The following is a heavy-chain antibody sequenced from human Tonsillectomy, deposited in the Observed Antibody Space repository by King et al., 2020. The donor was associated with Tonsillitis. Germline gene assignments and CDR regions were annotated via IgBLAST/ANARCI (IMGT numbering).Heavy chain of an antibody. Sequence: DVQLVESGGGLIQPGSSLRLSCAASGFTVSSNYMSWVRQAPGKGLEWVSVIYSGGSTNYADSVKGRFTISRDNSKNTLYLQMNFLRAEDTAVYYCARVVPAANFDFWGQGTLVTVSS. CDR1: GFTVSSNY. D-gene: IGHD2-2*01. J-gene: IGHJ4*02. CDR3: ARVVPAANFDF. V-gene: IGHV3-53*01. CDR2: IYSGGST.